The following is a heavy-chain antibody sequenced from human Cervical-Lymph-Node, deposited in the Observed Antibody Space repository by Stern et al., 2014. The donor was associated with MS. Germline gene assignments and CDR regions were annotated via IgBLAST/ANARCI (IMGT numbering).Heavy chain of an antibody. D-gene: IGHD5-24*01. CDR2: ISGSGGST. Sequence: EMQLVESGGGLVQPGGSLRLSCAASGFTFSSYAMSWVRQAPGKGLEWVSAISGSGGSTYYADYGKGRFTISRDNSKNTLYLQMNSLRAEDTAVDYCAKCSGRGGYNIVFDYWGQGTLVTVSS. J-gene: IGHJ4*02. CDR1: GFTFSSYA. V-gene: IGHV3-23*04. CDR3: AKCSGRGGYNIVFDY.